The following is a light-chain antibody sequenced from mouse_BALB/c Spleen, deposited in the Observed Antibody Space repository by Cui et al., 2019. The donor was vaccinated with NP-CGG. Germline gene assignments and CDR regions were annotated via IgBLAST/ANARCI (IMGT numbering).Light chain of an antibody. CDR1: TGAVTTSNY. J-gene: IGLJ1*01. CDR2: GTN. V-gene: IGLV1*01. Sequence: QAVVTQASALTTSPGETVTLTCRSSTGAVTTSNYANWVHEKPDHLFTGLIGGTNNRAPGVPARFSGSLIGDKAALTITGAQTEDEAIYFCALWYSNHWVFGGGTKLTVL. CDR3: ALWYSNHWV.